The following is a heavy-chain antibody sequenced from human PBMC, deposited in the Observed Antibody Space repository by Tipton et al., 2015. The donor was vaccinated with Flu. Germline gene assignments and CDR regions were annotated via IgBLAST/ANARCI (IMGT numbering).Heavy chain of an antibody. CDR3: AGLQQLVVGDALDL. CDR2: IYTSGST. V-gene: IGHV4-61*02. CDR1: CGSISSGSYY. Sequence: TLSLTCTVSCGSISSGSYYWSWIRQPAGKGLGWTGRIYTSGSTNYNPSLKGRVTISVDTSQNQFSLKLSFVTAADTAVYYCAGLQQLVVGDALDLGGQGTMVTVSS. J-gene: IGHJ3*01. D-gene: IGHD6-13*01.